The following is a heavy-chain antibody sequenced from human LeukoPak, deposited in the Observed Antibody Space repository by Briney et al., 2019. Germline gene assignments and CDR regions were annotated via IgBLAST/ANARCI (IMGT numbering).Heavy chain of an antibody. CDR2: ISWNSGSI. J-gene: IGHJ4*02. D-gene: IGHD2-2*01. CDR1: GFTFDDYA. CDR3: AKSSGLWVLAAYQVDY. Sequence: GGSLRLSCAASGFTFDDYAMHWVRQAPGKGLEWVSGISWNSGSIGYADSVKGRFTISRDNAKNSLYLQMNSLRAEDTALYYCAKSSGLWVLAAYQVDYWGQGTLVTVSS. V-gene: IGHV3-9*01.